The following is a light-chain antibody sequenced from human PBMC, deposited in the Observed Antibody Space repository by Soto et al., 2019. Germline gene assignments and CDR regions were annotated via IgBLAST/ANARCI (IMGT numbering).Light chain of an antibody. CDR3: QQYNSYSCT. CDR2: DAS. Sequence: DIQMTQSPSTLSASVGDRVTITCRASQSIRSWLAWYQQKPGKAPKLLIYDASSLETGVPSRFSGSGSGTEFTLTISSLQPDDFATYYCQQYNSYSCTFGQGTKVEIK. CDR1: QSIRSW. V-gene: IGKV1-5*01. J-gene: IGKJ1*01.